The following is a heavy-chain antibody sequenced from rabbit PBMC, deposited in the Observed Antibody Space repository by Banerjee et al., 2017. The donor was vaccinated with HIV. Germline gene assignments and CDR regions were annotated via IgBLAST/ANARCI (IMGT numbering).Heavy chain of an antibody. CDR3: ARDTGSSFSSYGMDL. J-gene: IGHJ6*01. V-gene: IGHV1S45*01. CDR2: IAGSSSDFT. D-gene: IGHD8-1*01. Sequence: QEQLEESGGDLVKPGASLTLTCTASGFSFRSSDYMCWVRQAPGKGLEWISCIAGSSSDFTYSASWAKGRFTISKTSSTTVTLQMTSLTAADTATYFCARDTGSSFSSYGMDLWGPGTLVTVS. CDR1: GFSFRSSDY.